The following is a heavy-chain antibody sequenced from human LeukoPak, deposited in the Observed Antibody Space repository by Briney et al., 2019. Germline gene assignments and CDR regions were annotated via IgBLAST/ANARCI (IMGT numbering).Heavy chain of an antibody. D-gene: IGHD6-13*01. CDR3: ARGLPGYSSSWYSY. CDR2: INHSGST. J-gene: IGHJ4*02. CDR1: GGSFSGYY. Sequence: PSVTLSLTCAVYGGSFSGYYWSWIRQPPGKGLEWIGEINHSGSTNYNPSLKSRVTISVDTSKNQFSLKLSSVTAADTAVYYCARGLPGYSSSWYSYWGQGTLVTVSS. V-gene: IGHV4-34*01.